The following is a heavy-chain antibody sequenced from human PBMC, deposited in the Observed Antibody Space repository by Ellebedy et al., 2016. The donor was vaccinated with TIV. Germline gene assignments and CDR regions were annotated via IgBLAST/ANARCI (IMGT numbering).Heavy chain of an antibody. CDR2: LSHDGSDE. D-gene: IGHD1-7*01. J-gene: IGHJ4*02. CDR3: VKDRDRTWSFDF. V-gene: IGHV3-30*18. Sequence: GESLKISXAAAGFTFSKTGMHWVRQAPGKGLEWVAVLSHDGSDEQYAESVKGRLTISRDNSKNTLYLQLNSPRAEDTALYYCVKDRDRTWSFDFWGQGTLVTVSS. CDR1: GFTFSKTG.